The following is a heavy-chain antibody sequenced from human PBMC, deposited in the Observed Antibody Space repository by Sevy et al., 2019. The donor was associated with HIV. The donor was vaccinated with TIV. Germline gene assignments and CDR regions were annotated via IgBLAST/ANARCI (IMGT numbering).Heavy chain of an antibody. Sequence: GESLKISCKGSGYSFTTYWIGWVRQMTGKGLEWMGIIYPGHSDTRDSPSFQGQVTISADKSISTAYLQWSSLKASDIAMYYCARPTYSGYDVGVYAFDIWGQGTMVTVSS. V-gene: IGHV5-51*01. D-gene: IGHD5-12*01. CDR3: ARPTYSGYDVGVYAFDI. CDR2: IYPGHSDT. J-gene: IGHJ3*02. CDR1: GYSFTTYW.